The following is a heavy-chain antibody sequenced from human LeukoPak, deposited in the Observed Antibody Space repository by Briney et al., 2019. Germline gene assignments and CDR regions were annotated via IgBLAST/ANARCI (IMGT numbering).Heavy chain of an antibody. V-gene: IGHV3-21*01. D-gene: IGHD1-14*01. CDR1: GFTFSSYS. Sequence: PGGSLRLSCAASGFTFSSYSMNWVRQAPGKGLEWVSSISSSSSYIYYADSVEGRFTISRDNAKNSLYMQMNSLRAEDTAVYYCARNRDGDAFDIWGQGTMVTVSS. J-gene: IGHJ3*02. CDR2: ISSSSSYI. CDR3: ARNRDGDAFDI.